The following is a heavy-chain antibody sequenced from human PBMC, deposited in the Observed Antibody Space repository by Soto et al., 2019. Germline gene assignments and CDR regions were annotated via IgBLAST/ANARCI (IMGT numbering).Heavy chain of an antibody. CDR3: TGWVEMATEYYYYGMDV. D-gene: IGHD5-12*01. CDR1: WFALSGSA. Sequence: RLSCAAPWFALSGSAMQWVRQASGKGLEWVGRIRSKANSYATAYAASVKGRFTISRDDSKNTAYLQMNSLKSEDTAVYYCTGWVEMATEYYYYGMDVWGQGTTVTVSS. V-gene: IGHV3-73*01. CDR2: IRSKANSYAT. J-gene: IGHJ6*02.